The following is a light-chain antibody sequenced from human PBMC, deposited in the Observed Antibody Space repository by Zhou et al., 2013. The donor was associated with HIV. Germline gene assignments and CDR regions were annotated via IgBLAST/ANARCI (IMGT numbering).Light chain of an antibody. J-gene: IGKJ1*01. CDR1: QTISNW. CDR3: QHYDTYSGT. V-gene: IGKV1-5*03. Sequence: DIQMTQSPSTLSASVGDRVTITCRASQTISNWLAWYQHKPGKAPKLLISKASSLESGVPSRFSGSGSGTKFTLTISSLQPDDFATYYCQHYDTYSGTFGQGTKVEIK. CDR2: KAS.